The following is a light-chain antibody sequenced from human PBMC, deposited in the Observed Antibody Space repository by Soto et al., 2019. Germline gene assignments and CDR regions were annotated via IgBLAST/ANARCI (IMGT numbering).Light chain of an antibody. J-gene: IGKJ1*01. CDR1: QSVSSN. CDR3: QQYNNWPPWT. Sequence: EIVMTQSPATLYVSPGERATLSCRASQSVSSNLAWYQQKPGQAPRLLIYGASTRATGIPDRFSGSGSGTEFTLTISSRQSEDYAVYYCQQYNNWPPWTFGQGTKVEIK. CDR2: GAS. V-gene: IGKV3-15*01.